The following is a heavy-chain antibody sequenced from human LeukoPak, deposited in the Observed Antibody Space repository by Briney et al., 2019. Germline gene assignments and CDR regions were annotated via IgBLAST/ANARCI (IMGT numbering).Heavy chain of an antibody. J-gene: IGHJ4*02. Sequence: SETLSLTCTVSGGSINSGGYYWSWIRQHPGKGLEWIGYIYYSGNTYYNPSLKSRITISLDTSKNQFSLKLSSVTAADTAVYYCARGSSGWLRFDYWGQGTLVTVSS. D-gene: IGHD6-19*01. CDR2: IYYSGNT. CDR3: ARGSSGWLRFDY. CDR1: GGSINSGGYY. V-gene: IGHV4-31*03.